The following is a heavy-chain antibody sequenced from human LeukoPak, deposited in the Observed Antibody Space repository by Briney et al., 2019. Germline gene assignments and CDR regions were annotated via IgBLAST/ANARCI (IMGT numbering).Heavy chain of an antibody. V-gene: IGHV4-30-2*01. Sequence: PSETLSLTCIVSSGSISSGGYYWSWIRQPPGKGLEWIGYIYHSGSTYYNPSLKSRVTISVDRSKNQFSLKLSSVTAADTAVYYCARDSNFGGVDYWGQGTLVTVSS. CDR1: SGSISSGGYY. D-gene: IGHD3-10*01. CDR3: ARDSNFGGVDY. CDR2: IYHSGST. J-gene: IGHJ4*02.